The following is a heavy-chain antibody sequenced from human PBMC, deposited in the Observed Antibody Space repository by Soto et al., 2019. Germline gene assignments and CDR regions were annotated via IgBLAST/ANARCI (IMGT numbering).Heavy chain of an antibody. D-gene: IGHD3-3*01. Sequence: EVQLVESGGGLVKPGGSLRLSCAASGFTFSSYSMNWVRQAPGKGLEWVSSISSSSSYIYYADSVKGRFTISRDNAKNSLYLQMNSLRAEDTAVYYCARNKEDYDFWSGYPDNWFDPWGQGTLVTVSS. J-gene: IGHJ5*02. CDR2: ISSSSSYI. CDR1: GFTFSSYS. CDR3: ARNKEDYDFWSGYPDNWFDP. V-gene: IGHV3-21*01.